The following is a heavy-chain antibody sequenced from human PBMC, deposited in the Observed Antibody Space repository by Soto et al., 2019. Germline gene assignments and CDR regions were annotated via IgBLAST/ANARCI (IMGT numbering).Heavy chain of an antibody. J-gene: IGHJ6*02. V-gene: IGHV3-30*18. D-gene: IGHD3-10*01. CDR1: GFTFSAFG. Sequence: QLQLLQSGGGVVQPGRSLRLSCVASGFTFSAFGMHWVRQAPGKGLEWVAVISADGRKTFYADSVKGRFTISRDSPHNAPFLDLSSLRCDDTAVYFCAKDRGSWDYYYGMDAWGQGTTVTLSS. CDR2: ISADGRKT. CDR3: AKDRGSWDYYYGMDA.